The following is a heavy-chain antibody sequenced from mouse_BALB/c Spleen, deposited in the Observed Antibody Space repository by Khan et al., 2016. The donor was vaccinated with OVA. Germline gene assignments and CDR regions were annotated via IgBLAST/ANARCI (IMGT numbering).Heavy chain of an antibody. CDR2: ISYNGAT. Sequence: EVQLQESGPGLVKPSQSLSLTCTVTGYSITSDYAWNWIRQFPGNKLEWMAYISYNGATNYNPSLKSRISITRDTSKNQFSLHLNSVTTEDTATFYCTRRGVYADGAWFAYWGQGTLVTVSA. V-gene: IGHV3-2*02. D-gene: IGHD2-12*01. CDR3: TRRGVYADGAWFAY. J-gene: IGHJ3*01. CDR1: GYSITSDYA.